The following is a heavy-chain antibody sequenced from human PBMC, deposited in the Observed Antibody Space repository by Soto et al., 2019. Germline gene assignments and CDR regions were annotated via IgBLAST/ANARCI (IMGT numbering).Heavy chain of an antibody. CDR2: INHSGST. J-gene: IGHJ4*02. CDR1: GFTFSDYY. Sequence: GSLRLSCAASGFTFSDYYMSWIRQPPGKGLEWIGEINHSGSTNYNPSLKSRVTISVDTSKNQFSLKLSSVTAADTAVYYCAREGPYSSSSGYYFDYWGQGTLVTVSS. V-gene: IGHV4-34*01. D-gene: IGHD6-6*01. CDR3: AREGPYSSSSGYYFDY.